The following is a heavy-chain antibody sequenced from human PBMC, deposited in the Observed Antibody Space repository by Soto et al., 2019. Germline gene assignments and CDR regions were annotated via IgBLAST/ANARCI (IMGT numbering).Heavy chain of an antibody. CDR1: GYTFIRYG. J-gene: IGHJ6*02. Sequence: QVQLAQSAGEVKKPGASVKVSCKATGYTFIRYGIAWVRQAPGQGFEWMGWISPYNDHTVYAQKFQGRVTMTADTSTRTXYXHVGGLKSDDTAVYYCARGGYYDNSWGKLSHYGLDVWGQGTSVSVSS. V-gene: IGHV1-18*01. CDR2: ISPYNDHT. CDR3: ARGGYYDNSWGKLSHYGLDV. D-gene: IGHD3-16*01.